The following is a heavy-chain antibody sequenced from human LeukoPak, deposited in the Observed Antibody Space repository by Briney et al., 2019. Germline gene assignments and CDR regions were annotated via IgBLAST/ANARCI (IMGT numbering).Heavy chain of an antibody. CDR3: AKGLEYYYSGMDV. Sequence: GGSLRLSCAASGFTFSSSWMTWVRQTPGKGLEWVANIKQDGSEKYYVDSVKGRFTISRDNAKNSLYLQMNSLRAEDTAVYYCAKGLEYYYSGMDVWARGTTVTVSS. CDR2: IKQDGSEK. CDR1: GFTFSSSW. V-gene: IGHV3-7*02. J-gene: IGHJ6*02.